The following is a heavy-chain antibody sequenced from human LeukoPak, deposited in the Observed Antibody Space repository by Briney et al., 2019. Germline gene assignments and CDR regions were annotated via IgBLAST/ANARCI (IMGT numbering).Heavy chain of an antibody. CDR2: IYYSGST. D-gene: IGHD2-15*01. V-gene: IGHV4-59*01. CDR1: GGSISSYC. CDR3: ARGGGRDWFDP. J-gene: IGHJ5*02. Sequence: SETLSLTCTVSGGSISSYCWSWIRQPPGKGLEWIGYIYYSGSTNYNPSLKSRVTISVDTSKNQFSLKLSSVTAADTAVYYCARGGGRDWFDPWGQGTLVTVSS.